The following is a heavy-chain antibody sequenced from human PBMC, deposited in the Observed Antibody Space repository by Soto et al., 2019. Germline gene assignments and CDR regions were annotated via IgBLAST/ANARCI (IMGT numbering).Heavy chain of an antibody. Sequence: ASVKVSCTDSGYTYTINGISWVRQAPGQGLEWMGWISAYNGNTNYAQKLQGRVTMTTDTSTSTAYMELRSLRSDDTAVYYCAREVVAGTGFADYWGQGTLVTVSS. D-gene: IGHD6-19*01. CDR2: ISAYNGNT. CDR3: AREVVAGTGFADY. V-gene: IGHV1-18*01. CDR1: GYTYTING. J-gene: IGHJ4*02.